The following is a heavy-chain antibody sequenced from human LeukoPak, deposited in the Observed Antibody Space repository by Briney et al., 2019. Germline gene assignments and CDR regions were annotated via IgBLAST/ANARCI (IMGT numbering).Heavy chain of an antibody. V-gene: IGHV1-46*01. CDR3: ARGKDSTIIFGGLDEWFDP. CDR2: INPTGGST. Sequence: ASVKVSCKASGYTFPSYFMHWVRQAPGQGLEWMGIINPTGGSTTYAQKFQGRVTMTRDTSTSTVYMELSSLRSDDTAVYYCARGKDSTIIFGGLDEWFDPWGQGTLVTVSS. CDR1: GYTFPSYF. J-gene: IGHJ5*02. D-gene: IGHD3-16*01.